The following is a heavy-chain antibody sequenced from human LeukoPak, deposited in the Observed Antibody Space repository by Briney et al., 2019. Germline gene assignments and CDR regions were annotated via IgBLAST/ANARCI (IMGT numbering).Heavy chain of an antibody. CDR1: GGSISSYY. CDR3: ARGTVRDGYNFNY. Sequence: SETLSLTCTASGGSISSYYWSWIRQPPGKGLEWIGYLYGTGITNYNPSLKSRVTISVDTSKNQFSLKLSSVTAAETAVYYCARGTVRDGYNFNYWGQGTLVTVSS. CDR2: LYGTGIT. D-gene: IGHD5-24*01. V-gene: IGHV4-59*01. J-gene: IGHJ4*02.